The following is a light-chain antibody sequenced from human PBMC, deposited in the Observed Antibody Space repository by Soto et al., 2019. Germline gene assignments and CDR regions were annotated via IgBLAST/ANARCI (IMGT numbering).Light chain of an antibody. CDR2: EAS. Sequence: NHISLSTGTLAPSLGDRATITRRASQTIFSGLAWSHQQQGKAPKFXIYEASSIQSGVPSAFFSSGAGTEFTLPISSLQHDDVSTVYCQQYSGYPLTFGQGTKVDIK. J-gene: IGKJ1*01. CDR3: QQYSGYPLT. CDR1: QTIFSG. V-gene: IGKV1-5*03.